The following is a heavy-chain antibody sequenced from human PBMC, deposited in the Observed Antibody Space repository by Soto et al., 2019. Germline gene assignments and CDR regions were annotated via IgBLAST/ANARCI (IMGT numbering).Heavy chain of an antibody. CDR3: AKDLSIGAADYYFDQ. J-gene: IGHJ4*02. CDR1: GFTFSRYG. CDR2: ISTDGRDK. D-gene: IGHD6-13*01. V-gene: IGHV3-30*18. Sequence: QVQLVESGGGVVQPGRSLRLSCAASGFTFSRYGMHWVRQAPGKGLEWVAVISTDGRDKHYVDSVKGRFTISRDNSKNTLYMQMNSLRGEDTAVYYCAKDLSIGAADYYFDQWGQGTLVTVSS.